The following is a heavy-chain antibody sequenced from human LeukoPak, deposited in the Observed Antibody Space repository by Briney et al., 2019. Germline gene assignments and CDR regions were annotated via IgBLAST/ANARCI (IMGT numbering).Heavy chain of an antibody. CDR3: ARRVSTSPLFEY. CDR2: IYPGDSDT. D-gene: IGHD5/OR15-5a*01. CDR1: GYRFSDYW. V-gene: IGHV5-51*01. Sequence: HGESLKISCKGSGYRFSDYWIGWVRQMPGKGLERVGIIYPGDSDTRYSPSFQGQVTIWADKSITTAYLQWSGLKASDTAMYYCARRVSTSPLFEYWGQGTLVTVSS. J-gene: IGHJ4*02.